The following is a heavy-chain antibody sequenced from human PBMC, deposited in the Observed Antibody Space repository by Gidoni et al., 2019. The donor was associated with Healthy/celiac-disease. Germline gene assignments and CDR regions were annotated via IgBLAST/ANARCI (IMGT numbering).Heavy chain of an antibody. V-gene: IGHV3-30*03. D-gene: IGHD3-22*01. CDR2: IAYDGSNK. CDR1: TFPFSSYG. Sequence: QVQLVESGGGVVQPGRSLRLSCAASTFPFSSYGLHWVRQAPGKGLGWVAVIAYDGSNKYYADSVKGRFTISRDNSKNTLYLQMNSLRAEDTAVYYCASAGAEITMRVSWGQGTLVTVSS. J-gene: IGHJ4*02. CDR3: ASAGAEITMRVS.